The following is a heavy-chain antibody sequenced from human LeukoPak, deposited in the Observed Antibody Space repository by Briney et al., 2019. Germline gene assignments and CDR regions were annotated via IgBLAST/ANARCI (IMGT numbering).Heavy chain of an antibody. CDR3: ARVGRSRGSLPNSYYYKAV. D-gene: IGHD1-26*01. V-gene: IGHV1-69*05. CDR1: GDIFNSYS. CDR2: IIPIFGSA. Sequence: GASVKVSCKASGDIFNSYSISWVRQAPGQGLEWMGGIIPIFGSANYAQKFQGRVTITTDQSTSTAYMELSSLSSEDTAVYYCARVGRSRGSLPNSYYYKAVWGKGTTVTVSS. J-gene: IGHJ6*03.